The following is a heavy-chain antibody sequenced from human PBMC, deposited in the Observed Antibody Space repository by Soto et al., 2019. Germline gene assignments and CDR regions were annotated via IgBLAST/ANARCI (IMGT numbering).Heavy chain of an antibody. V-gene: IGHV1-69*02. CDR2: INPILSMS. CDR3: ATSYGSGYRAFDS. Sequence: QVQLVQSGADVQRPGSSVRVSCKASGDTFNFYSINWVRQAPGLGLQWMGRINPILSMSIYAPRFQGRVTMTADKSTSTAYMELSSLRSEDTAMYYCATSYGSGYRAFDSWGQGALVTVSS. D-gene: IGHD3-10*01. CDR1: GDTFNFYS. J-gene: IGHJ4*02.